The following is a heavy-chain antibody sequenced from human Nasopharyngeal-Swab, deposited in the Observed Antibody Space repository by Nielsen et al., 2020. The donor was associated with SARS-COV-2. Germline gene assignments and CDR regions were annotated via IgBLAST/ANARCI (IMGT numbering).Heavy chain of an antibody. J-gene: IGHJ4*02. CDR3: ARAYCGRDCHLDY. CDR2: IAWEDDK. D-gene: IGHD2-21*02. CDR1: GFSLRTSGMC. V-gene: IGHV2-70*11. Sequence: SGPTLVKPTQTLTLTCTFSGFSLRTSGMCVSWIRQPPGKALEWLARIAWEDDKYYTTSLKTRLTISKDTSKNQVVLTMTNMDPVDTATYYCARAYCGRDCHLDYWGLGTLVTVSS.